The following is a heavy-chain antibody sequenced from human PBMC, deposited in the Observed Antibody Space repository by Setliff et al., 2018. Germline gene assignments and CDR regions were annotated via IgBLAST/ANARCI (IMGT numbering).Heavy chain of an antibody. Sequence: PSETLSLTCTVSGGSIINSYYWSWIRQPAGKGLEWIGRISTSGNTNYNPSLKSRVTVSLDTSKNQISLKLTSMTAADAAVYYCARDQWVRSPPLYFSYSMDVWGQGTTVTVSS. D-gene: IGHD5-12*01. CDR1: GGSIINSYY. CDR2: ISTSGNT. CDR3: ARDQWVRSPPLYFSYSMDV. J-gene: IGHJ6*02. V-gene: IGHV4-4*07.